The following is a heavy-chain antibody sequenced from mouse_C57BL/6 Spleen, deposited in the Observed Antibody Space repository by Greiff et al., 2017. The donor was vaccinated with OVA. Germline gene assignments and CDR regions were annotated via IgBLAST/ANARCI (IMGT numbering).Heavy chain of an antibody. CDR2: ISSGSSTI. CDR1: GFTFSDYG. J-gene: IGHJ1*03. CDR3: ARGPGRDYDYVWYFDV. D-gene: IGHD2-4*01. Sequence: EVKLVESGGGLVKPGGSLKLSCAASGFTFSDYGMHWVRQAPEKGLEWVAYISSGSSTIYYADTVKGRFTISRDNAKNTLFLQMTSLRSEDTAMYYCARGPGRDYDYVWYFDVWGTGTTVTVSS. V-gene: IGHV5-17*01.